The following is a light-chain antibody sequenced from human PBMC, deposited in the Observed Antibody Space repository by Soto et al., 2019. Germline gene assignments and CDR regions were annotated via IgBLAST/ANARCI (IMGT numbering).Light chain of an antibody. CDR2: GAS. CDR3: QQDGISSPYT. Sequence: EIVLTQSPGTLSLSPGERATLYCRASHSVRSSYLAWYQQKPGQAPRLLIYGASSRATGIPDRFSGSGSGTDFTRTISRLEPEDFVVYYCQQDGISSPYTFGQGTKLEIK. V-gene: IGKV3-20*01. CDR1: HSVRSSY. J-gene: IGKJ2*01.